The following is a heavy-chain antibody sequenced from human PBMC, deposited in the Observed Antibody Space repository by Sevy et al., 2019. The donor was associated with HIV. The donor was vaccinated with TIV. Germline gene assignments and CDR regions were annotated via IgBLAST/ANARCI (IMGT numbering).Heavy chain of an antibody. CDR2: MSNTGATI. V-gene: IGHV3-48*01. J-gene: IGHJ4*02. D-gene: IGHD5-12*01. CDR1: GFSFSIYS. CDR3: ASQRGGYERLYYFDY. Sequence: GGSLRRSCAASGFSFSIYSMNWVRQAPGRGLEWVSYMSNTGATIHYADSVKGRFTISRDNARNSLYLQMNSLRAEDTAVYYCASQRGGYERLYYFDYWGQGTLVTVSS.